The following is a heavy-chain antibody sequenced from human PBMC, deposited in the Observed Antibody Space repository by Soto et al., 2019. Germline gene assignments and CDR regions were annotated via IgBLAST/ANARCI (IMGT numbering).Heavy chain of an antibody. CDR1: GYSFTSYW. Sequence: PGESLKISCKGSGYSFTSYWISWVRQMPGKGLEWMGRIDPSDSYTNYSPSFQGHVTISADKSISTAYLQWSSLKASDTAMYYCARQEYQLPPYYYYYYGMDVWGQGTTVTVSS. J-gene: IGHJ6*02. CDR3: ARQEYQLPPYYYYYYGMDV. V-gene: IGHV5-10-1*01. D-gene: IGHD2-2*01. CDR2: IDPSDSYT.